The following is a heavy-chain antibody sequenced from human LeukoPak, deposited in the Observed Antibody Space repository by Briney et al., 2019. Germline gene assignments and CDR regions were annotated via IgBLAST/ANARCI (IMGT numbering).Heavy chain of an antibody. D-gene: IGHD6-19*01. CDR1: GGSISSYY. CDR3: ARDQAVAGTSHFDY. Sequence: SETLSLTCTVSGGSISSYYWSWIRQPAGKGLEWIGRIYTSGSTNYNPSLKGRVTMSVDTSKNQFSLKLSSVTAADTAVYYCARDQAVAGTSHFDYWGQGTLVTVSS. V-gene: IGHV4-4*07. J-gene: IGHJ4*02. CDR2: IYTSGST.